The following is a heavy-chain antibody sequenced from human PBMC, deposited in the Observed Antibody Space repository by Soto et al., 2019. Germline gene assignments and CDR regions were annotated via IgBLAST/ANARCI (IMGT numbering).Heavy chain of an antibody. CDR1: GGFVSSGSYY. J-gene: IGHJ3*02. CDR2: MSHSGGT. V-gene: IGHV4-34*01. Sequence: QVQLQQWGAGLLKPSETLSLTCAVYGGFVSSGSYYWSWFRQPPGKGLEWIGEMSHSGGTHFNPSLKSRVTMSVDTSKIQFPLKMSSVTAADTALYYCARVERETATTVVDAFDIWGPGTMVTVSS. CDR3: ARVERETATTVVDAFDI. D-gene: IGHD1-1*01.